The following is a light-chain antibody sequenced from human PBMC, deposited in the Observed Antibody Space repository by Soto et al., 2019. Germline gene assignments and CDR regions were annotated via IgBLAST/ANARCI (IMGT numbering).Light chain of an antibody. CDR1: QNINNY. Sequence: DIQMTQSPSSLSASVGDRVTITCRASQNINNYLNWYQQRPGKAPKLLIYTASTLQSGVPSRFSGSGSGTDFTLTISSLQPEDFATYYCQQSYSSLTGFGQGTRLEI. J-gene: IGKJ5*01. V-gene: IGKV1-39*01. CDR2: TAS. CDR3: QQSYSSLTG.